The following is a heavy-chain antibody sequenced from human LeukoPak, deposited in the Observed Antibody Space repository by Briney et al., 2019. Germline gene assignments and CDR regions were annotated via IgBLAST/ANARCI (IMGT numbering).Heavy chain of an antibody. Sequence: GGSLRLSCAASGFTFSSYSMHWVRQAPGKGLEWLAVILYDGSMQYYAESMKGRLTISRDNSRNTVYMQMSSLRTEDTAVYYCARDPRGPTTYDSSARDSLDYWGQGTLVTVSS. CDR2: ILYDGSMQ. J-gene: IGHJ4*02. V-gene: IGHV3-30*03. CDR1: GFTFSSYS. CDR3: ARDPRGPTTYDSSARDSLDY. D-gene: IGHD3-22*01.